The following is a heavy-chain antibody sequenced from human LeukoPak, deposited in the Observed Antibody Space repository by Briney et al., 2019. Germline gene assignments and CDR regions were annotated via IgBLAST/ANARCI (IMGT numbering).Heavy chain of an antibody. Sequence: ASVKVSCKASGGTFSSYAISWVRQAPGQGLEWMGRIIPILGIANYAQKFQGRVTITADKSTSTAYMELSSLRSEDTAVYYCARGRITMVRGVYNWFDPWGQGTLVTVSS. CDR1: GGTFSSYA. V-gene: IGHV1-69*04. J-gene: IGHJ5*02. CDR2: IIPILGIA. D-gene: IGHD3-10*01. CDR3: ARGRITMVRGVYNWFDP.